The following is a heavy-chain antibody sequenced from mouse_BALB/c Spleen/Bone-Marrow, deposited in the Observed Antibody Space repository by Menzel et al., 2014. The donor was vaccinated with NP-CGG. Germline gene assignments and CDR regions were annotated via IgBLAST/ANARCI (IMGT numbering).Heavy chain of an antibody. Sequence: VQLQQSGPELVKPGASMKISCKASGYSFTGYTMNWVKQSHGKNLEWIGLINPYNGGTDYNQKFKSKATLTVDKSSSTAYMELLSLTSEDSAVYYCARDYYGFSYGFAYWGQGTLVTVSA. J-gene: IGHJ3*01. CDR2: INPYNGGT. D-gene: IGHD1-1*01. CDR3: ARDYYGFSYGFAY. V-gene: IGHV1-37*01. CDR1: GYSFTGYT.